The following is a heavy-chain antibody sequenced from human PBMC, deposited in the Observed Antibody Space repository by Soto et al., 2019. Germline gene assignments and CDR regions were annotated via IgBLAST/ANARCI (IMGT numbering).Heavy chain of an antibody. CDR2: VSGSGVRI. D-gene: IGHD2-15*01. J-gene: IGHJ4*02. V-gene: IGHV3-23*01. CDR1: GFTFSNHG. CDR3: ARSAAKHCGGGTCYSDY. Sequence: PGGSLRLSCAASGFTFSNHGMTWVRQAPGKGLEWVSFVSGSGVRIYYADAVMGRFTISRDNSKNTLFLQMNSLSAEDTDVYYCARSAAKHCGGGTCYSDYWGQGTLVTVSS.